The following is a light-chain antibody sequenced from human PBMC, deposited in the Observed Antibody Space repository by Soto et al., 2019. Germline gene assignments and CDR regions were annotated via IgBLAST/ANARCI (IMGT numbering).Light chain of an antibody. J-gene: IGKJ4*01. Sequence: IQMTQSPSTLSASVGDRVTITCRASQGISIWLAWYQQKPGKAPQLLIYDASSLKSGVPSRFSGSGSGTEFTLTISRLQPDDFASYYCQQYGSSPATFGGGTKVDIK. CDR2: DAS. CDR1: QGISIW. CDR3: QQYGSSPAT. V-gene: IGKV1-5*01.